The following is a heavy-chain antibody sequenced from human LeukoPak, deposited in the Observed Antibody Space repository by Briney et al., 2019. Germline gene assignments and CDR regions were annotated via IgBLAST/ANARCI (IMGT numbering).Heavy chain of an antibody. V-gene: IGHV1-18*04. J-gene: IGHJ4*02. CDR1: GYTFTSYG. Sequence: VASVKVSCKASGYTFTSYGISWVRQAPGQGLEWMGLISGYSGNTNYAQKLQGRVTMTTDTSTSTAYMELRSLRSDDTAVYYCARYDILTGYSQLDYWGQGTLVTVSS. D-gene: IGHD3-9*01. CDR3: ARYDILTGYSQLDY. CDR2: ISGYSGNT.